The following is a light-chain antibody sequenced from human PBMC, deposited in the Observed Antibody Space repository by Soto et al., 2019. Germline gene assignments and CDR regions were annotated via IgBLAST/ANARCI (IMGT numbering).Light chain of an antibody. J-gene: IGKJ5*01. Sequence: IVVTKCADTLSLYPGEGASLSCRASQSVHTFLAWYQQKPGQAPRLLIYGASTRATGVPARFSGSGSGTDFTLTISSLEPADFAVYYCHQRTNWTPDTFGQGTRLEIK. V-gene: IGKV3-11*01. CDR3: HQRTNWTPDT. CDR2: GAS. CDR1: QSVHTF.